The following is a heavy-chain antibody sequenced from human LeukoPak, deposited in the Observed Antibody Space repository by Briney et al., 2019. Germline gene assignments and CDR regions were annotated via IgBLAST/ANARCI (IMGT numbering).Heavy chain of an antibody. CDR3: ASRYGGAWEDAFDI. V-gene: IGHV4-59*01. Sequence: SETLSLTCAVYGGSFSGYYWSWIRQPPGKGLEWIGYIYYSGSTNYNPSLKSRVTISVDTSKNQFSLKLSSVTAADTAVYYCASRYGGAWEDAFDIWGQGTMVTVSS. D-gene: IGHD4-23*01. J-gene: IGHJ3*02. CDR1: GGSFSGYY. CDR2: IYYSGST.